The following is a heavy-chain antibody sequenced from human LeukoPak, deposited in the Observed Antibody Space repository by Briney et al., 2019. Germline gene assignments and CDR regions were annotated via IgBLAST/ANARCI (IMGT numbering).Heavy chain of an antibody. V-gene: IGHV4-59*08. J-gene: IGHJ5*02. CDR3: ARNHYDPLTGSSFSWFDH. D-gene: IGHD3-9*01. Sequence: SETLSLTCTVSGGSISSYSWSWIRQPPGKGLEWIGYIYYSGSTNYNPSLKSRVTISVDTSNNPFSLKLRSVTAADTAVYYCARNHYDPLTGSSFSWFDHWGQGTLVTVSS. CDR1: GGSISSYS. CDR2: IYYSGST.